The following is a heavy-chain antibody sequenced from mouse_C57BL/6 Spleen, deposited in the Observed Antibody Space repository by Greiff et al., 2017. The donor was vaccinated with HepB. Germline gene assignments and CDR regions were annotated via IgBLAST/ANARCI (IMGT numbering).Heavy chain of an antibody. V-gene: IGHV1-67*01. CDR2: ISTYYGDA. D-gene: IGHD2-1*01. J-gene: IGHJ4*01. Sequence: VQLVESGPELVRPGVSVKISCKGSGYTFTDYAMHWVKQSHAKSLEWIGVISTYYGDASYNQKFKDKATMTVDKSSSTAYMELARLTSEDSAVYYCATYVNFYYYAMDYWGQGTSVTVSS. CDR1: GYTFTDYA. CDR3: ATYVNFYYYAMDY.